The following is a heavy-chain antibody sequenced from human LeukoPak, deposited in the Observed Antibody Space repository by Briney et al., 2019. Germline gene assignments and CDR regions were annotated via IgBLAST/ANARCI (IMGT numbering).Heavy chain of an antibody. V-gene: IGHV3-30*02. Sequence: PGGSLRLSCEASGLNFSTYGMHWVRQAPGKGLEWVGFTRYDGNYVKYADSVKGRFTISRDNSKKTLYLQMNSLRAEDTAVYYCANNWNFDNWGQGTLVTVSS. CDR1: GLNFSTYG. CDR2: TRYDGNYV. D-gene: IGHD1-20*01. CDR3: ANNWNFDN. J-gene: IGHJ4*02.